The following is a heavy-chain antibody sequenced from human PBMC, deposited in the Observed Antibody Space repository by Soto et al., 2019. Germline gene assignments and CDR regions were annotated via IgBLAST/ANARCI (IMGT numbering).Heavy chain of an antibody. V-gene: IGHV4-61*01. CDR2: IYYSGST. Sequence: QVQLQESGPGLVKPSETLSLTCTVSGGSVSSGSYYWSWIRQPPGKGLEWIGYIYYSGSTNYNPSLKSRVTISVDTSKNQFSLKLSSVTAADTAVYYCAATTVTTSGDYYYGMDVWGQGTTVTVSS. J-gene: IGHJ6*02. CDR1: GGSVSSGSYY. D-gene: IGHD4-4*01. CDR3: AATTVTTSGDYYYGMDV.